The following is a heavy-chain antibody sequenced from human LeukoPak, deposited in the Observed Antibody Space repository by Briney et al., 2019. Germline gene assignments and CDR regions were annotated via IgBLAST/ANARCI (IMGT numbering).Heavy chain of an antibody. V-gene: IGHV3-15*01. D-gene: IGHD6-19*01. CDR3: TTVVAGVITFDY. CDR1: GFTFSNPW. Sequence: GGSLRLSCAASGFTFSNPWMRWVRQAPGKGLEWVARIKSKTDGGTIDYAGSVKGRFTISRDDSKNTLYLQLNTLKTEDTAVYYYTTVVAGVITFDYWGQGTLVTVSS. J-gene: IGHJ4*02. CDR2: IKSKTDGGTI.